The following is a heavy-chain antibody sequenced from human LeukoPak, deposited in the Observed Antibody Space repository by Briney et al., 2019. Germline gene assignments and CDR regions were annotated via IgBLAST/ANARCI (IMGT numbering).Heavy chain of an antibody. Sequence: SETLSLTCTVPGGSISSYYWSWIRQPAGKGLEWIGRIYTIGNTNYNPSLKSRVTMSVDTSKNQFSLKLNSVTAADTAVYYCARSRYYHDSSSYYGFDYWGQGTLVTSPQ. V-gene: IGHV4-4*07. CDR3: ARSRYYHDSSSYYGFDY. D-gene: IGHD3-22*01. CDR2: IYTIGNT. J-gene: IGHJ4*02. CDR1: GGSISSYY.